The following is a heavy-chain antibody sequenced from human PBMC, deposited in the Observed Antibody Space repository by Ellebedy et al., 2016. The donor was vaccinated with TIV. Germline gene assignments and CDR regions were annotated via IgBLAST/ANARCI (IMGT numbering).Heavy chain of an antibody. CDR2: IYYSGST. D-gene: IGHD5-24*01. J-gene: IGHJ4*02. CDR1: GGSISSYY. Sequence: MPSETLSLTCTVSGGSISSYYWSWIRQPPGKGLEWIGYIYYSGSTNYNPSLKSRVTISVDTSKNQFSLKLSSVTAADTAVYYCARQLRDGYNYFDYWGQGTLVTVSS. CDR3: ARQLRDGYNYFDY. V-gene: IGHV4-59*01.